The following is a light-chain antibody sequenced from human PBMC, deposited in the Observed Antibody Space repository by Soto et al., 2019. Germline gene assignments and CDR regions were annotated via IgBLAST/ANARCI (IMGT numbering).Light chain of an antibody. CDR3: AAWNDMPYLWV. Sequence: QSVLTQPHSASGTPGQRVAISCSGSRSNIGSNAVHWYQQFPGTAPRLLIYRDNQRPSGVPDRFSGSKSGTSASLVISGLQSEDEADYYCAAWNDMPYLWVFGGVTKLTVL. CDR1: RSNIGSNA. J-gene: IGLJ3*02. V-gene: IGLV1-44*01. CDR2: RDN.